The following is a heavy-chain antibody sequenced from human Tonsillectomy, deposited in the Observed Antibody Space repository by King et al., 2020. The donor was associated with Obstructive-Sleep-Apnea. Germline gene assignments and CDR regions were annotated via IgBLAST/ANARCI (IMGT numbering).Heavy chain of an antibody. CDR3: ATVADY. CDR1: GFTFDAFA. J-gene: IGHJ4*02. V-gene: IGHV3-9*01. Sequence: VQLVESGGGLVQPGGSLRLSCAGSGFTFDAFAMYWVRQAPGKGLEWVAGITWIGVNAGYADSVRGRFTISRDNAKNSLYLHMTSLRSDDTAMYYCATVADYWGQGTLITVSS. CDR2: ITWIGVNA.